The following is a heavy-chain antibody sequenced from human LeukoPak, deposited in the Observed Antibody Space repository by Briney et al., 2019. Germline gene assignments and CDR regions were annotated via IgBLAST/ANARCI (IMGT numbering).Heavy chain of an antibody. V-gene: IGHV4-34*01. Sequence: SETLSLICAVYGGSHSGYYWSWMREPRGKGLEGIGGINHSGRTNYNPSPKSRVTISVDTSKNQFSLKLSSVTAADTAVYYCAIRTRSGWYKYSGQGTLVTASS. J-gene: IGHJ4*02. CDR1: GGSHSGYY. CDR2: INHSGRT. CDR3: AIRTRSGWYKY. D-gene: IGHD6-19*01.